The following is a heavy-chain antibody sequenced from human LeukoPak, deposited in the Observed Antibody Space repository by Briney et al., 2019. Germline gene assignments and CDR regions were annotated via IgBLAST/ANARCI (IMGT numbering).Heavy chain of an antibody. Sequence: GASVKVSCKASGYTFTGYYMHWVRQAPGQGLEWMGWINPNSGGTNYAQKFQGRATMTRDTSISTAYMELSRLRSDDTAVYYCARDRSYGVYDYWGQGTLVIVSS. J-gene: IGHJ4*02. CDR1: GYTFTGYY. D-gene: IGHD5-18*01. CDR2: INPNSGGT. V-gene: IGHV1-2*02. CDR3: ARDRSYGVYDY.